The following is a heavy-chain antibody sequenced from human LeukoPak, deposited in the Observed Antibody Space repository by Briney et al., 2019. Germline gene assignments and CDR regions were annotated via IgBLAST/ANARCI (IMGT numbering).Heavy chain of an antibody. CDR1: GGSISSGGYS. CDR2: IYRSGST. J-gene: IGHJ4*02. V-gene: IGHV4-30-2*01. Sequence: PSQTLSLTCAVSGGSISSGGYSWSWIRQPPGKGLEWIGYIYRSGSTYYNPSLKSRVTISVDRSKNQFSLKLSSVTAADTAVYYCARDPYGDRGYFDYWGQGTLVTVSS. CDR3: ARDPYGDRGYFDY. D-gene: IGHD4-17*01.